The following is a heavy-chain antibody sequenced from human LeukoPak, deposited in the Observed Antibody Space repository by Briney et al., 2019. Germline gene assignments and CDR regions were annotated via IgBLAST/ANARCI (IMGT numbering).Heavy chain of an antibody. J-gene: IGHJ5*02. V-gene: IGHV4-39*01. Sequence: SETLSLTCTVSGGSISSSGYYWGWIRQPPGKGLESIASIYYSGSTYYNPSLKSRVTISVDTSKNQLSLKLSSLTAADTAVYYCARHEYSGSYYGLSWFDPWGQGTLVTLSS. CDR1: GGSISSSGYY. CDR3: ARHEYSGSYYGLSWFDP. CDR2: IYYSGST. D-gene: IGHD1-26*01.